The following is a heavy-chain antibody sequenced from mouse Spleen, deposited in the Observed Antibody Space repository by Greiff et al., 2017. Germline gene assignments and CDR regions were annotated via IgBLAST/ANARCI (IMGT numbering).Heavy chain of an antibody. V-gene: IGHV5-9-1*01. J-gene: IGHJ2*01. CDR2: ISSGGSYT. CDR1: GFTFSSYA. D-gene: IGHD2-14*01. CDR3: ARAYYRYDVTAFAY. Sequence: EVKVEESGGGLVKPGGSLKLSCAASGFTFSSYAMSWVRQTPEKRLEWVATISSGGSYTYYPDSVKGRFTISRDNAKNTLYLQMSSLRSEDTAMYYCARAYYRYDVTAFAYWGQGTTLTVSS.